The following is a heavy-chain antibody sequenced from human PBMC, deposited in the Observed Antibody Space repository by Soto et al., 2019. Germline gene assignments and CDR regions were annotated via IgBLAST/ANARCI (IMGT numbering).Heavy chain of an antibody. CDR2: INPNSGGT. D-gene: IGHD3-10*01. V-gene: IGHV1-2*02. Sequence: XSVKVSCKASGYPFTGYYMHWGRQAPGQGLEWMGWINPNSGGTNYAQKFQGRVTMTRDTSISTAYMELSRLRSDDTAVYYCARDIMVRGVIIRPDWYFDLWGRGTLVTVSS. CDR3: ARDIMVRGVIIRPDWYFDL. J-gene: IGHJ2*01. CDR1: GYPFTGYY.